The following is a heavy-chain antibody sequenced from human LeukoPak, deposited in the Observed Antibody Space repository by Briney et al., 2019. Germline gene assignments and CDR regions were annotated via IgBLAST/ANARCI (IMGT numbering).Heavy chain of an antibody. D-gene: IGHD2-8*01. CDR2: ISGSGGST. CDR1: GFTFSSYA. Sequence: GGSLRLSCAASGFTFSSYAMSWVRQAPGKGLEWVSAISGSGGSTYYADSVKGRFTISRDNSKNTLYLQMNSLRAEDTAVYYCAKDPVDNGYYYMDVWGKGTTVTVSS. J-gene: IGHJ6*03. V-gene: IGHV3-23*01. CDR3: AKDPVDNGYYYMDV.